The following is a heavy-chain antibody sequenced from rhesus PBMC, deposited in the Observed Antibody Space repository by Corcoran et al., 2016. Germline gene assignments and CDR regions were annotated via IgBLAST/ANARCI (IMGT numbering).Heavy chain of an antibody. J-gene: IGHJ2*01. Sequence: QVQLQESGPGLVKPSETLSLTCAVSGYSISSGYGWSWIRQPPGKGLEWIVYIGGSSGSTNYNPSLKSRVTISKDTSKNQFSLKLSSVTAADTAVYYCASWFFGLVFCDLWGPGTPITISS. V-gene: IGHV4-127*01. D-gene: IGHD3-3*01. CDR1: GYSISSGYG. CDR2: IGGSSGST. CDR3: ASWFFGLVFCDL.